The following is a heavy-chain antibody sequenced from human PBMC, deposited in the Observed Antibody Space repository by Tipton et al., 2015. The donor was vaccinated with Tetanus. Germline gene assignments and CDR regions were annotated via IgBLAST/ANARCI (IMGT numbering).Heavy chain of an antibody. D-gene: IGHD1-26*01. J-gene: IGHJ5*02. CDR2: TYYRFKWYN. CDR1: GDSVSSNSAA. CDR3: ARVPWGCGVGATIVDWFDP. V-gene: IGHV6-1*01. Sequence: GLVKPSQTLSLTCAISGDSVSSNSAAWNWIRQSPSRGLEWLGRTYYRFKWYNDYAVSVKSRITINPDTSKNLISLQLNSATPGDTAVYFCARVPWGCGVGATIVDWFDPWGQGTLVTVSS.